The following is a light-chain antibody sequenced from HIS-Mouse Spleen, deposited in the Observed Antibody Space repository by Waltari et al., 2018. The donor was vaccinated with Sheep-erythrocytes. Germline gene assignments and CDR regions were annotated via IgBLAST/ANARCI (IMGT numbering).Light chain of an antibody. CDR1: QGIRND. J-gene: IGKJ2*01. CDR3: LQDYNYPYT. CDR2: AAS. Sequence: AIQMTQSPSSLSASVGARVTIPCRASQGIRNDLGWYQPKPGKAPKVLIYAASSLQSGVPSRFSGSRSGTDFTLTISSLQPEDFATYYCLQDYNYPYTFGQGTKLEIK. V-gene: IGKV1-6*01.